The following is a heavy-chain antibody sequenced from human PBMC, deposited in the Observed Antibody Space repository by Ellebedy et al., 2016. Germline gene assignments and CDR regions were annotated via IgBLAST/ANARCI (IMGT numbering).Heavy chain of an antibody. V-gene: IGHV1-2*02. J-gene: IGHJ4*02. D-gene: IGHD1-7*01. Sequence: ASVKVSCXASGYTFTSYDINWVRQAPGQGLEWMGWINPNSGGTNYAQKFQGRVTMTRDTSISTAYMELSRLRSDDTAVYYCARDRLTGTTGGDWGDPDYWGQGTLVTVSS. CDR1: GYTFTSYD. CDR3: ARDRLTGTTGGDWGDPDY. CDR2: INPNSGGT.